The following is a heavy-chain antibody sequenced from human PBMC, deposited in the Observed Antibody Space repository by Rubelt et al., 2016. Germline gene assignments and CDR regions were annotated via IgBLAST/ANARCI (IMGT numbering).Heavy chain of an antibody. Sequence: QVQLVQSGAEVKKPGASVKVSCKASGYTFTSYDINWVRQATGQGLEWMGWMNPNSGNTGYAQKFQGRVTMTRNTSISTAIMRLSSLGSEDLAVYYCARLSITIFGVVVYYYGMDVWGQVTTVTVSS. CDR1: GYTFTSYD. V-gene: IGHV1-8*01. CDR2: MNPNSGNT. D-gene: IGHD3-3*01. J-gene: IGHJ6*02. CDR3: ARLSITIFGVVVYYYGMDV.